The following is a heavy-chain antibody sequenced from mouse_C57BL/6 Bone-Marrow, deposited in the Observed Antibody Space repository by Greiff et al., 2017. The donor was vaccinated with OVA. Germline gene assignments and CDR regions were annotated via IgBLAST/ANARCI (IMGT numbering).Heavy chain of an antibody. CDR2: IDPENGDT. J-gene: IGHJ3*01. CDR3: TTLWLLRGAWFAY. D-gene: IGHD2-3*01. V-gene: IGHV14-4*01. CDR1: GFTIKDDY. Sequence: VQLQQSGAELVRPGASVKLSCTASGFTIKDDYMHWVKQRPEQGLEWIGWIDPENGDTEYASKFQGKATITADTSSNTAYLQISSLTSEDTAVYYCTTLWLLRGAWFAYWGQGTLVTVSA.